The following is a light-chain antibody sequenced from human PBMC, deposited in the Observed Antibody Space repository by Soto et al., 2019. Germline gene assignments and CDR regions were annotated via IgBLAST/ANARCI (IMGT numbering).Light chain of an antibody. Sequence: QSVLTQPPSASGSPGQSVTFSCTGTSSDVGGYNYVSWYQQHPGKAPKLMIYEVSKRPSGVPDRFSGSKSGNTASLTVSGLQAEDEADYYCSSYAGSNIVVFGGGTKVTVL. J-gene: IGLJ2*01. CDR1: SSDVGGYNY. V-gene: IGLV2-8*01. CDR3: SSYAGSNIVV. CDR2: EVS.